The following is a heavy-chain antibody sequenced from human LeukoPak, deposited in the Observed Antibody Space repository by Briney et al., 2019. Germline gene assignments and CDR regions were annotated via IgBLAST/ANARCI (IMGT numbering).Heavy chain of an antibody. CDR1: GFTFSNSG. CDR2: ISSSSGTI. V-gene: IGHV3-48*01. Sequence: GGSLRLSCAASGFTFSNSGMNWVRQAPGKGLEWVSYISSSSGTIYYADSVKGRFTISRDNAKNSLYLQMNRLRAEDTAVYYCAIITGTTADAFDIWGQGTMVTVSS. CDR3: AIITGTTADAFDI. D-gene: IGHD1-20*01. J-gene: IGHJ3*02.